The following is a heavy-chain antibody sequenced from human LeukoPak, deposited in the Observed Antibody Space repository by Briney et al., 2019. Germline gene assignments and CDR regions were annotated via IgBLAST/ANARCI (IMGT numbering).Heavy chain of an antibody. Sequence: GGSLRLSCAASGSTFSSYAMHWVRRAPGKALEWVATISSDGGNRYYSDSVKGRFTISRDNSKNTLYLQMNSLRPEDTAVFHCARGRAVTGSTVDYWGQGTLVTVSS. CDR2: ISSDGGNR. CDR3: ARGRAVTGSTVDY. V-gene: IGHV3-30-3*01. CDR1: GSTFSSYA. J-gene: IGHJ4*02. D-gene: IGHD6-19*01.